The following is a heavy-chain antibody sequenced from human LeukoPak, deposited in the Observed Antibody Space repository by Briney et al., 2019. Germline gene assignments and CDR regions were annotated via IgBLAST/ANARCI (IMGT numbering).Heavy chain of an antibody. V-gene: IGHV4-59*08. J-gene: IGHJ6*02. CDR2: IYYSGST. CDR1: GGSISSYY. CDR3: ATGPAQEGWACSSTSCYGGAYYYGMDV. D-gene: IGHD2-2*01. Sequence: PSETLSLTCTASGGSISSYYWSWIRQPPGKGLEWIGYIYYSGSTNYNPSLKSRVTISVDTSKNQFSLKLSSVTAADTAVYYCATGPAQEGWACSSTSCYGGAYYYGMDVWGQGTTVTVSS.